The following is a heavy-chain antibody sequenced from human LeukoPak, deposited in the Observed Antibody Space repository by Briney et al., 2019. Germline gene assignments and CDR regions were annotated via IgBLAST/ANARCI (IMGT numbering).Heavy chain of an antibody. V-gene: IGHV1-46*01. Sequence: ASVKVSCKASGYTFTGYYMHWVRQAPGQGLEWMGVISPSGTWTSYAQKFRGRITMTRDMSTSTDYMELRSLGFEDTAVYYCAKDNSVGDIAWWFDPWGQGTLVTVSS. CDR3: AKDNSVGDIAWWFDP. D-gene: IGHD1-26*01. J-gene: IGHJ5*02. CDR1: GYTFTGYY. CDR2: ISPSGTWT.